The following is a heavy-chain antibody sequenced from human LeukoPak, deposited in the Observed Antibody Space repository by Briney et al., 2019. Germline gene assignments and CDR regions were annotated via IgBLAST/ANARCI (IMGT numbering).Heavy chain of an antibody. V-gene: IGHV3-74*01. CDR3: ARVLYNWNDCLDY. CDR2: ICGDGTTT. Sequence: GGSLRLSCAASGFTFSTYWMHWVRQVPGKGLVWVSRICGDGTTTSYADSVKGRFTISRDNAKSTLYLQMNSLRAEDAAVYYCARVLYNWNDCLDYWGQGTLVTVSS. CDR1: GFTFSTYW. D-gene: IGHD1-20*01. J-gene: IGHJ4*02.